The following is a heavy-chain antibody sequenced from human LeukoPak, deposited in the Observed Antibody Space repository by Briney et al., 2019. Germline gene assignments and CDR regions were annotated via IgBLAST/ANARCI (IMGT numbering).Heavy chain of an antibody. J-gene: IGHJ3*02. CDR3: ASSRDVVVVPAAKSSIAARAFDI. V-gene: IGHV1-2*02. CDR1: GYTFTGYY. D-gene: IGHD2-2*01. CDR2: INPNSGGT. Sequence: ASVKVSCKVSGYTFTGYYMHWVRQAPGQGLEWMGWINPNSGGTNYAQKFQGRVTMTRDTSISTAYMELSRLRSDDTAVYYCASSRDVVVVPAAKSSIAARAFDIWGQGTMATVSS.